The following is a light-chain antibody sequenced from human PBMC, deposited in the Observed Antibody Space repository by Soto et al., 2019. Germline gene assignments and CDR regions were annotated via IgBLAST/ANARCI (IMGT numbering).Light chain of an antibody. Sequence: VMTQSPATLSVSPGERATLSCWASETVATNLAWYQQKPGQAPRLLISGASTRAAGISDRFRGSGSGTEFTLTISSLRSEDSAIYYCQQYFEWPPMTFGQGPNVDI. CDR1: ETVATN. CDR3: QQYFEWPPMT. CDR2: GAS. V-gene: IGKV3-15*01. J-gene: IGKJ1*01.